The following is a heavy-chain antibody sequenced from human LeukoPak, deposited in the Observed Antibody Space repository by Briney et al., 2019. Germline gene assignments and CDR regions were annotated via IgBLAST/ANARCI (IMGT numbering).Heavy chain of an antibody. CDR3: AKESDYYYDSSGYYPFDY. CDR2: ISGSGGST. J-gene: IGHJ4*02. D-gene: IGHD3-22*01. CDR1: GFTFSSYA. Sequence: GGSLRLSCAASGFTFSSYAMSWVRQAPGKGLEWVSAISGSGGSTYYADSVKGRFTISRDNSKNTLYLQMNSLRAEDTAVYYCAKESDYYYDSSGYYPFDYWGQGTLVTVSS. V-gene: IGHV3-23*01.